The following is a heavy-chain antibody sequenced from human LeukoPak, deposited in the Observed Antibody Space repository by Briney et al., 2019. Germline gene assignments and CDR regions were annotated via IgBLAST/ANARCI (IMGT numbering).Heavy chain of an antibody. CDR2: IYHSGSN. J-gene: IGHJ3*02. D-gene: IGHD3-22*01. Sequence: SETLSLTCTVSGGSISSGGYYWRGIRQHRGKGLEWIEYIYHSGSNYYNPSRKSRVTISVDASKNQSSLKLTSVTAADTAVYYCAREGRVYYYDSSALGVEGAFDIWGQGTMVTVSS. CDR3: AREGRVYYYDSSALGVEGAFDI. CDR1: GGSISSGGYY. V-gene: IGHV4-31*03.